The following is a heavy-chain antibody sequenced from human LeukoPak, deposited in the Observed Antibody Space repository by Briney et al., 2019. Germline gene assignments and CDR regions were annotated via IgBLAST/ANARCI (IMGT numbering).Heavy chain of an antibody. V-gene: IGHV3-74*01. Sequence: GGSLRLSCAASGFTFSSYWMHWVRQAPGKGLVWVSRINSDGSSTSYADSVKGRFTISRDSAKNTLYLQMNSLRAEDTAVYYCARGVTIFGVVIKFYNWFDPWGQGTLVTVSS. CDR1: GFTFSSYW. D-gene: IGHD3-3*01. J-gene: IGHJ5*02. CDR3: ARGVTIFGVVIKFYNWFDP. CDR2: INSDGSST.